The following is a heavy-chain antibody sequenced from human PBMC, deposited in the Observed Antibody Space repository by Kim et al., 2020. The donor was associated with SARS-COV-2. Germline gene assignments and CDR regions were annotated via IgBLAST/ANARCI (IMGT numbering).Heavy chain of an antibody. J-gene: IGHJ6*02. CDR2: FFYSGDT. CDR1: GDSIRSDAYY. V-gene: IGHV4-31*03. D-gene: IGHD3-10*01. CDR3: ARGATSYYGSGSPWGGPNRYCYAMDV. Sequence: SETLSLTCSVSGDSIRSDAYYWSWIRQHPGRGLEWIGYFFYSGDTHYNPSLKSRVSFSVDTSQNHFSLKMTSVGAADTAVYYCARGATSYYGSGSPWGGPNRYCYAMDVWGQGTTVTVSS.